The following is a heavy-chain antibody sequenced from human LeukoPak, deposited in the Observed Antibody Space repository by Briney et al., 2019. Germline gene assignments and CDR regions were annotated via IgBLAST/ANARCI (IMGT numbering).Heavy chain of an antibody. CDR3: ARTTWIQLIDY. Sequence: SETLSLTCTVSGDSISNFYWSWLRQPPGKGLEWIGYIYYSGSTNYNPSLKSRVTISVDTSKSQFSLKLSSVTAADTAVYYCARTTWIQLIDYWGQGTLVTVCS. CDR1: GDSISNFY. D-gene: IGHD5-18*01. V-gene: IGHV4-59*01. CDR2: IYYSGST. J-gene: IGHJ4*02.